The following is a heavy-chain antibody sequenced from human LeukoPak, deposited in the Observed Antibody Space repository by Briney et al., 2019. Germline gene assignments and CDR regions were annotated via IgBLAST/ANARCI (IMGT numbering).Heavy chain of an antibody. V-gene: IGHV3-23*01. CDR3: AKEPFRPPQWPGG. Sequence: PGGSLRLSCAASGFTFSSYAMSWVRQAPGKGLEWVSAITGSGGSSGSTYYADSVKGRFTISRDNSKNTLYLQMNCLRAEDTAVYYCAKEPFRPPQWPGGWGQGTLVTVSS. CDR1: GFTFSSYA. D-gene: IGHD6-19*01. CDR2: ITGSGGSSGST. J-gene: IGHJ4*02.